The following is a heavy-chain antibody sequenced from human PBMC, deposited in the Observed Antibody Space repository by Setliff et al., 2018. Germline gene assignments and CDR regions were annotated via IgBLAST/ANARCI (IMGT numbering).Heavy chain of an antibody. V-gene: IGHV1-46*01. CDR1: GYTFTTYY. D-gene: IGHD5-18*01. J-gene: IGHJ4*02. CDR2: INPSGGYA. CDR3: ARAPLESGYNYGQGHYFDY. Sequence: ASVKVSCKSSGYTFTTYYMHWVRQAPGQGLEWMGIINPSGGYANYAQKFQGRVTMTRDTSTSTVYMELSSLRSEDTAVYYCARAPLESGYNYGQGHYFDYWGQGTLVTVSS.